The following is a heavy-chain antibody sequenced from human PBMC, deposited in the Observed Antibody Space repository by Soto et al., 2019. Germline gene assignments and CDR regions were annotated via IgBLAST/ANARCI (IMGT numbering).Heavy chain of an antibody. CDR1: GGSISSGGYY. CDR3: ARDRNGDYGYYYYGMDV. V-gene: IGHV4-31*03. D-gene: IGHD4-17*01. J-gene: IGHJ6*02. CDR2: IYYSGST. Sequence: QVQLQESGPGLVKPSQTLSLTCTVSGGSISSGGYYWSWIRQHPGKGLEWIGYIYYSGSTYYNPSLKSGVTISVDTSKNQFSLKLSSVTAADTAVYYCARDRNGDYGYYYYGMDVWGQGTTVTVSS.